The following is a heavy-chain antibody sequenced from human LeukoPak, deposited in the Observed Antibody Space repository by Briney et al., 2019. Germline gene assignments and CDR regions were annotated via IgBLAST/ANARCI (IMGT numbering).Heavy chain of an antibody. CDR2: ISAYNGDA. J-gene: IGHJ3*01. Sequence: ASVKVSCKASGYTFTSYGISWVRQAPGQGLEWMGWISAYNGDANYAQRLQGRVTMTADTSTSTAFMELRSLRSDDTAVYYCARDRIVGAEDDAFHFWGQGTMVTVSS. V-gene: IGHV1-18*01. CDR1: GYTFTSYG. CDR3: ARDRIVGAEDDAFHF. D-gene: IGHD1-26*01.